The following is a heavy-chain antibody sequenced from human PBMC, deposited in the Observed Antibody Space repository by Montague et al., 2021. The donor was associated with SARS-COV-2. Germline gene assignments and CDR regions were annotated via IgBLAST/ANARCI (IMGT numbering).Heavy chain of an antibody. V-gene: IGHV4-39*01. CDR3: ARQITLPRADY. CDR2: IYYTSGST. CDR1: AGSMRSSIHY. J-gene: IGHJ4*02. Sequence: SETLSLTCTVPAGSMRSSIHYWGWIRQPPGKGLESIGNIYYTSGSTFYXPSLKSRVTISIDTSKNRLSLNLTSVTAADTAVYCCARQITLPRADYWGQGILVTVSS.